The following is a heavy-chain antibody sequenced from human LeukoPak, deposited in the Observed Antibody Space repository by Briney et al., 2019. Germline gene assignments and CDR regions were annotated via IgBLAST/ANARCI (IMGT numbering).Heavy chain of an antibody. CDR3: ARGAAYYDILTGYYYYYFDY. J-gene: IGHJ4*02. D-gene: IGHD3-9*01. CDR2: IIPIFGTA. V-gene: IGHV1-69*05. Sequence: SVKVSCKASGGTFSSYAISGVRQAPGQGLEWMGGIIPIFGTANYAQKFQGRVTITTDESTSTAYMELSSLRSEDTAVYYCARGAAYYDILTGYYYYYFDYWGQGTLVTVSS. CDR1: GGTFSSYA.